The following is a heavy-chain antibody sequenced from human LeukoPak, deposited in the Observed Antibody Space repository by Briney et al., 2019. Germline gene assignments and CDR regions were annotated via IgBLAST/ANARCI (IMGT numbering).Heavy chain of an antibody. CDR3: AREGASGYYYYYYMDV. D-gene: IGHD1-26*01. CDR2: ISSNGGST. V-gene: IGHV3-64*01. CDR1: GFTFSSYA. J-gene: IGHJ6*03. Sequence: PGGSLRLSCAASGFTFSSYAMHWVRQAPGKGLEYVSAISSNGGSTYYANSVKGRFTISRDNSKNTLYLQMGSLRAEDMAVYYCAREGASGYYYYYYMDVWGKGTTVTVSS.